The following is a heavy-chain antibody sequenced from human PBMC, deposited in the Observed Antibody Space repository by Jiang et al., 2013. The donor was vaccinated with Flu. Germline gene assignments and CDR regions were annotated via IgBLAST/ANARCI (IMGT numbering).Heavy chain of an antibody. CDR1: GGTFSSYA. CDR3: ARQRRSYGYRYFDY. J-gene: IGHJ4*02. CDR2: IIPILGIA. Sequence: SGAEVKKPGSSVKVSCKASGGTFSSYAISWVRQAPGQGLEWMGRIIPILGIANYAQKFQGRVTITADKSTSTAYMELSSLRSEDTAVYYCARQRRSYGYRYFDYWGQGTLVTVSS. D-gene: IGHD5-18*01. V-gene: IGHV1-69*04.